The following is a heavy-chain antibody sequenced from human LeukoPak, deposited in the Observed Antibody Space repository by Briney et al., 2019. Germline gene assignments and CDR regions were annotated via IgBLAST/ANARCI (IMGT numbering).Heavy chain of an antibody. CDR1: GFTVSSNY. CDR3: ARDFDYYDSSGYYSVRGAFDI. J-gene: IGHJ3*02. D-gene: IGHD3-22*01. Sequence: GGSLRLSCAASGFTVSSNYMSWVRQAPGKGLEWVSVIYSGGRAYCADCMKGRFSISRNNSKNTLYLQMNSLRAEDTAVYYCARDFDYYDSSGYYSVRGAFDIWGQGTMVTVSS. CDR2: IYSGGRA. V-gene: IGHV3-66*01.